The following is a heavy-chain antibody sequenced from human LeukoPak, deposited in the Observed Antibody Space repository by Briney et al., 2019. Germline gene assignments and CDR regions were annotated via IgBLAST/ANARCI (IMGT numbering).Heavy chain of an antibody. CDR2: FDPEDGET. Sequence: ASVKVSCKVSGYTLTELSMHWVRQAPGKGLEWMGGFDPEDGETIYAQKFQGRVTMTEDTSTDTAYMELSSLRSEDTAVYYCATSIFDLYSGSYFDYWGQGTLVTVSS. D-gene: IGHD1-26*01. V-gene: IGHV1-24*01. J-gene: IGHJ4*02. CDR1: GYTLTELS. CDR3: ATSIFDLYSGSYFDY.